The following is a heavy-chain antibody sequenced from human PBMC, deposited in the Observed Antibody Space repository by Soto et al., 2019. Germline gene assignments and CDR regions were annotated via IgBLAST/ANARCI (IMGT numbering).Heavy chain of an antibody. CDR1: GDSIGTGGYY. CDR3: ATNHDDISGRTPLLFDS. CDR2: IHYSGNT. D-gene: IGHD3-22*01. Sequence: QVQLQESGPGLVKPSQTLSLTSTVSGDSIGTGGYYWDWIRQHPGKGPEWIGYIHYSGNTYYNPSLKSRLTISLDTSKNQFSLHLSSVTAADTAVYYCATNHDDISGRTPLLFDSWGQGTLVTVSS. J-gene: IGHJ4*02. V-gene: IGHV4-31*03.